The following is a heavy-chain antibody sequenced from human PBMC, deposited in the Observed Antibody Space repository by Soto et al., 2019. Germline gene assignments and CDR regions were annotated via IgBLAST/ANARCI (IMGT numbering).Heavy chain of an antibody. D-gene: IGHD3-22*01. Sequence: EVQLVETGGGLIQPGGSLRLSCAASGFTVSSNYMSWVRQAPGKGLEWVSVIYSGGSTYYADSVKGRFTISRDNSKNTLYLQMITVRVEDTAVYYCARALGKGPLGYWGQGTLVTVSS. CDR1: GFTVSSNY. CDR2: IYSGGST. CDR3: ARALGKGPLGY. J-gene: IGHJ4*02. V-gene: IGHV3-53*02.